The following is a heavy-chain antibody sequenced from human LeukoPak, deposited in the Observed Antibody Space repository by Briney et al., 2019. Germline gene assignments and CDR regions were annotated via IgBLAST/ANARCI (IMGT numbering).Heavy chain of an antibody. CDR2: ISGSGGST. Sequence: PGGSLRLSCAASGFTFSSYAMSWVRQAPGKGLEWVSAISGSGGSTYYADSVKGRLTISRDNSKNTLYLQMNSLRAEDTAVYYCAKGLSLRLGELSLFATLDYWGQGTLVTVSS. CDR1: GFTFSSYA. CDR3: AKGLSLRLGELSLFATLDY. J-gene: IGHJ4*02. D-gene: IGHD3-16*02. V-gene: IGHV3-23*01.